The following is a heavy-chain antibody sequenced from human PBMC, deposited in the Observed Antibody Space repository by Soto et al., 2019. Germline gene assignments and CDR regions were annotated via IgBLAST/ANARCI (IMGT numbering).Heavy chain of an antibody. CDR3: ARDPGGPTGNFDY. V-gene: IGHV3-33*01. Sequence: GGSLRLSCAASGFTFSSYGMHWVRQAPGKGLEWVAVIWYDGSNKYYADSVKGRFTISRDNSKNTLYLQMNSLRAEDTAVYYCARDPGGPTGNFDYWGQGTLVTVSS. CDR1: GFTFSSYG. CDR2: IWYDGSNK. D-gene: IGHD1-1*01. J-gene: IGHJ4*02.